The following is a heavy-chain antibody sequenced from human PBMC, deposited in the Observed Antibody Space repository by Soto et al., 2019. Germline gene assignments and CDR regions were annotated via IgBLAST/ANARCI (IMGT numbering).Heavy chain of an antibody. CDR2: INPSGGST. J-gene: IGHJ5*02. Sequence: QVQLVQSGAEVKKPGASVKVSCKASGYTFTSYYMHWVRQAPGQGLEWMGIINPSGGSTSYAQKXXXXXXXXXXXXXXTVYMELSSLRSEDTAVYYCARSPTVTHNWFDPWGQGTLVTVSS. D-gene: IGHD4-17*01. CDR1: GYTFTSYY. CDR3: ARSPTVTHNWFDP. V-gene: IGHV1-46*01.